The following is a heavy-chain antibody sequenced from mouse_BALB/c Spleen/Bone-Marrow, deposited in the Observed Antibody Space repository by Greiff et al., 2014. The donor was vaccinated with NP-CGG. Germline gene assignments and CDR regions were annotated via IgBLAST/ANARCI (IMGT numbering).Heavy chain of an antibody. CDR1: GFNIKDTY. D-gene: IGHD1-1*01. V-gene: IGHV14-3*02. CDR3: AAYYYGSSQFAY. J-gene: IGHJ3*01. Sequence: VQLKDSGAELVKPGASVKLSCTASGFNIKDTYMHWVKQRPEQGLEWIGRIDPANGNTKYDPNFQGKATITADTSSNTAYLQLSSLTAEDTAVYYCAAYYYGSSQFAYWGQGTLVTVSA. CDR2: IDPANGNT.